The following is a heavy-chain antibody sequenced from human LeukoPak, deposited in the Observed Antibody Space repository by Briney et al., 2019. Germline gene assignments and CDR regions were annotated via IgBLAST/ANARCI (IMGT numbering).Heavy chain of an antibody. CDR1: GFTFSSYW. Sequence: GGSLRLSCAASGFTFSSYWMSWVRQAPGKGLEWVANIKQDGSEKYYVDSVKGRFTISRDNAKNSLYLQMNSLRAEDTAVYYCAREYSGSGSPFYYYYYYMDVWGKGTTVTVSS. V-gene: IGHV3-7*01. CDR3: AREYSGSGSPFYYYYYYMDV. J-gene: IGHJ6*03. D-gene: IGHD3-10*01. CDR2: IKQDGSEK.